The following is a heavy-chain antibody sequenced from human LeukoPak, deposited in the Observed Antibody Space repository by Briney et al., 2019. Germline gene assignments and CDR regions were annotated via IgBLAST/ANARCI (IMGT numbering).Heavy chain of an antibody. D-gene: IGHD1-1*01. CDR1: GDGVSTNIGA. Sequence: SQTLSLTCDISGDGVSTNIGAWHWIRQSPSRGLEWLGRTYYRSKWFNDYALSVKSRVSINPDTSKNQYSLQLNSVTPEDTAVYYCARSFTTSAGALDIWGQGTMVTVSS. CDR3: ARSFTTSAGALDI. J-gene: IGHJ3*02. V-gene: IGHV6-1*01. CDR2: TYYRSKWFN.